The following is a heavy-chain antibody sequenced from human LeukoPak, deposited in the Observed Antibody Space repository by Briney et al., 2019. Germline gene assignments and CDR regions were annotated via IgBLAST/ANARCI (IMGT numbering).Heavy chain of an antibody. D-gene: IGHD2-2*02. V-gene: IGHV3-73*01. CDR2: IRSKANSYAT. CDR3: TRRTPYCSSTSCYREGGDYFDY. J-gene: IGHJ4*02. CDR1: GVTFSGSA. Sequence: PGGSLRLSCAASGVTFSGSAMHWVRQASGKGLEWVGRIRSKANSYATAYAASVKGRFTISRDDSKNTAYLQMNSLKTEDTAVYYCTRRTPYCSSTSCYREGGDYFDYWGQGTLVTVSS.